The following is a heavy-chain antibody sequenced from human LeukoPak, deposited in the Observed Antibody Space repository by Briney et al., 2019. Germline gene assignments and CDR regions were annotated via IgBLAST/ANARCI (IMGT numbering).Heavy chain of an antibody. Sequence: SETLSLTCTVSGGSISSSSYYWGWIRQPPGKGLEWIGSIYYSGSTYYNPSLKSRVTISVDTSKNQFSLKLSSVTAADTAVYYCARDFYDNSGYHYGTDYWGQGTLVTVSS. D-gene: IGHD3-22*01. CDR3: ARDFYDNSGYHYGTDY. V-gene: IGHV4-39*07. J-gene: IGHJ4*02. CDR1: GGSISSSSYY. CDR2: IYYSGST.